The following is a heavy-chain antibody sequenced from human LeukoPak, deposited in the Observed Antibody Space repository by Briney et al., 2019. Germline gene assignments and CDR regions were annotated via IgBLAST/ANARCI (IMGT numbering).Heavy chain of an antibody. J-gene: IGHJ4*02. V-gene: IGHV4-38-2*02. D-gene: IGHD3-10*01. CDR3: ARDAQDGSGSYFDY. CDR1: GYSISSGYY. CDR2: IYHSGRT. Sequence: SETLSLTCTVSGYSISSGYYWGWIRHPPGKGLQWIGSIYHSGRTYYNPSLKGRVTISVDTSKNQFSLKLSSVTAADTAVYYCARDAQDGSGSYFDYWGQGILVTVSS.